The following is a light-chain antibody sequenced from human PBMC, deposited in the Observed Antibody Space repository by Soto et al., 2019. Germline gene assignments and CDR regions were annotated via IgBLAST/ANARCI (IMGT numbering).Light chain of an antibody. J-gene: IGKJ2*01. CDR3: QQRSNWLMYT. V-gene: IGKV3-11*01. CDR1: QSVSSD. Sequence: EIVLTQSPATLSLSPGERANLSCRASQSVSSDLAWYQQKPGQAPRLLIYDASNRATGIPARFSGSGSGTDFTLTISSLEHEDFAGYYCQQRSNWLMYTFGQVTKLEIK. CDR2: DAS.